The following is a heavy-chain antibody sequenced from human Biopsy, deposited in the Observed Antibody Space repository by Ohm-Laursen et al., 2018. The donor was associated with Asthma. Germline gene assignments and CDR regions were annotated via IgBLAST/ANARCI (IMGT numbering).Heavy chain of an antibody. CDR3: ARQPIAEPGTTFYYYYGMDV. J-gene: IGHJ6*02. CDR2: IYSGGST. Sequence: SLRLSCAATGFTVTTHYMSWVRQAPEKGLEWVSVIYSGGSTYYADSVKGRSTISRDSSKNTLFLQMDSLRAEDTAVYYCARQPIAEPGTTFYYYYGMDVWGQGTTVTVSS. D-gene: IGHD6-13*01. V-gene: IGHV3-53*01. CDR1: GFTVTTHY.